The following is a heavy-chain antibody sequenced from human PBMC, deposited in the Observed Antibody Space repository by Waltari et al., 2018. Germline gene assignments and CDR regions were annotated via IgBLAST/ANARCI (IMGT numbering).Heavy chain of an antibody. V-gene: IGHV3-74*01. CDR3: SRDLQHGDFGRGRDY. Sequence: EVQLEESGGGLVQPGGSLRLSCSASGFPFRSHWLHWGRQAPGTGLVWVSRTNGDGSSTSYADSVKGRFTISRDNAKNTLYLQMNSLRAEDTAVYYCSRDLQHGDFGRGRDYWGQGTLVTVSS. CDR2: TNGDGSST. D-gene: IGHD4-17*01. J-gene: IGHJ4*02. CDR1: GFPFRSHW.